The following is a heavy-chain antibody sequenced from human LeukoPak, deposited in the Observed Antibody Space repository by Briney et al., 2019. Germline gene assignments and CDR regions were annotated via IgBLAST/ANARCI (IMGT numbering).Heavy chain of an antibody. V-gene: IGHV3-7*01. D-gene: IGHD6-13*01. CDR1: GFTFSSYW. Sequence: GGSLRLSCAASGFTFSSYWMSWVRQAPGKGLEWVANIKQDGSEKYYVDSVKGRFTISRDNAKNSLYLQMNSLRAEDTAVYYCARRTYGRPKYSSSWYPAPPDYWGQGTLVTVSS. CDR3: ARRTYGRPKYSSSWYPAPPDY. CDR2: IKQDGSEK. J-gene: IGHJ4*02.